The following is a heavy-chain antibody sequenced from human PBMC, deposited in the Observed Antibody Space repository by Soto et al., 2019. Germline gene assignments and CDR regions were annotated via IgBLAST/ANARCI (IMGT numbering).Heavy chain of an antibody. J-gene: IGHJ6*02. CDR1: GGTFSKYA. V-gene: IGHV1-69*13. CDR3: ARPLRDRNYYYGMAV. CDR2: TIPMFGTP. D-gene: IGHD3-22*01. Sequence: SVKVSCKVSGGTFSKYAFSWVRQAPGQGLEWLGGTIPMFGTPNYAQKFQGRVAISADESTATVYMELSSLRSEDTAVYFCARPLRDRNYYYGMAVWGQGTTVTVSS.